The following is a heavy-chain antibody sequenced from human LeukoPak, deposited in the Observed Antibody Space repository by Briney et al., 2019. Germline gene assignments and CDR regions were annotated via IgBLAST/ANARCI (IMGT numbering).Heavy chain of an antibody. Sequence: KSSETLSLTCTVSGVSITSGTYYWTWIRQPAGNGLEWIGRVYSSGSTNYNPSLKSRVTMSVDTSKNQFSLKVSSVTAADTAVYYARVFDSGSQAYFYYMDVWGKGTTVTISS. J-gene: IGHJ6*03. CDR1: GVSITSGTYY. CDR3: ARVFDSGSQAYFYYMDV. CDR2: VYSSGST. D-gene: IGHD3-10*01. V-gene: IGHV4-61*10.